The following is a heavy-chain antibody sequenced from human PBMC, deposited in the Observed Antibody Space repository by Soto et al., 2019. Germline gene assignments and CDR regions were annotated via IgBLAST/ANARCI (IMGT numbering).Heavy chain of an antibody. CDR1: GYTFTSYF. CDR3: ARQNYYSGMDV. J-gene: IGHJ6*02. Sequence: QVQLVESGAEVKKPGASVKVSCKASGYTFTSYFITWVRQAPGQGLEWMGWISAYNGNTNYAQMLQGRVTMTTDTSTATAYMEMRSLGSDDTAVYYCARQNYYSGMDVWGQGTTVTVSS. CDR2: ISAYNGNT. V-gene: IGHV1-18*01.